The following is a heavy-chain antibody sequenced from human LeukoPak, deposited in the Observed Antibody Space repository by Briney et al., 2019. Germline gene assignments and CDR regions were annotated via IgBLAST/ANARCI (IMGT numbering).Heavy chain of an antibody. Sequence: ASVKVSCKASGYTFTNYGISWVRQAPGQGLELMGRISGYNGKTDYSQKLQGRVTMTTDKSTSTAYMGVRSLRSDDAAVYYCGREGMFDYWGQGTLVTVSS. CDR2: ISGYNGKT. V-gene: IGHV1-18*01. CDR1: GYTFTNYG. J-gene: IGHJ4*02. CDR3: GREGMFDY.